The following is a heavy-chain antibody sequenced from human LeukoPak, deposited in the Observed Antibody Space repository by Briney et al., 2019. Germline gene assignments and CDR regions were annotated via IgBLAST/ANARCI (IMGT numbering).Heavy chain of an antibody. D-gene: IGHD6-19*01. CDR1: GFTFSAYY. V-gene: IGHV3-11*04. Sequence: GGSLRLSCPASGFTFSAYYMSSIRQAPGRWLEWVSYISNSGTTAYYADSVKGRFTISMDKASNSLYLQITSLRAEDTAVYYCARDQTGITVASTGWFDPWGQGTLVTVSS. CDR2: ISNSGTTA. CDR3: ARDQTGITVASTGWFDP. J-gene: IGHJ5*02.